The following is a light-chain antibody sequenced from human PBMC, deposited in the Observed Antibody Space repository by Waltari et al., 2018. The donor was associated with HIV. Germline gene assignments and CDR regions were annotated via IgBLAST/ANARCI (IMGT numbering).Light chain of an antibody. CDR1: TFGKYS. CDR3: QVWDRSYKEAV. J-gene: IGLJ2*01. Sequence: SYVLTQAPSVSVAPGQTATISCGTFGKYSVQWSRQKPGRAPDLVVCDDTDRFSGTPARMSGANSGNRATLTISSVEAGDEAVYYCQVWDRSYKEAVFGGGT. CDR2: DDT. V-gene: IGLV3-21*02.